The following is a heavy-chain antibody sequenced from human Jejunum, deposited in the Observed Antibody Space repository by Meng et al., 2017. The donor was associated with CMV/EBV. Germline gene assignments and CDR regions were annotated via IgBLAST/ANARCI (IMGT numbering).Heavy chain of an antibody. CDR1: GFSIRSVYH. J-gene: IGHJ4*02. D-gene: IGHD6-19*01. V-gene: IGHV4-38-2*02. Sequence: SGFSIRSVYHWVWLRQPPGKGLEWIGNIYYSGTTYYNPSLKSRGTISVDTSKNQFSLKLSSVTAADTAVYYCTRGLGSCGSRIDYWGQGTLVTVSS. CDR2: IYYSGTT. CDR3: TRGLGSCGSRIDY.